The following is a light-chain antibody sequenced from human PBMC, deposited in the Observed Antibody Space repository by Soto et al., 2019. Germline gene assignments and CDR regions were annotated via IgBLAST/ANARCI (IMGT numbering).Light chain of an antibody. CDR2: END. Sequence: QSVLTQPPSVSAAPGQKVTISCSGTRTNIGINYVSWYQQFPGTAPKVVIYENDKRPSGIPDRFSGSKSGTSATLAITGLQTGDEADYYCGTWDSSLTPGGVFGTGTKSPS. CDR3: GTWDSSLTPGGV. CDR1: RTNIGINY. V-gene: IGLV1-51*01. J-gene: IGLJ1*01.